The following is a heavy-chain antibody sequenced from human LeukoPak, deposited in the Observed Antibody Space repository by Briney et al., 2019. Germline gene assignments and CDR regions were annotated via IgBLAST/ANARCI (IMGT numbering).Heavy chain of an antibody. CDR2: ISAYNGNT. V-gene: IGHV1-18*01. CDR3: ARKLDCGGDSYKTTLNWFDP. D-gene: IGHD2-21*02. Sequence: ASVKVSRKASGYTFTRYGISCVPEAPGQGLEWMGWISAYNGNTNYAQKLQGRVTMTTDTSTSTAYMELRSPRSDDTAVYYCARKLDCGGDSYKTTLNWFDPWGQGTLVTVSS. J-gene: IGHJ5*02. CDR1: GYTFTRYG.